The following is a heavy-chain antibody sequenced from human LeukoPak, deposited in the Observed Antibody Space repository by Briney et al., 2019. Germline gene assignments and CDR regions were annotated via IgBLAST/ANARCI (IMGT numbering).Heavy chain of an antibody. Sequence: SSETLSLTCTVSGGSISSGSYYWSWIRQPAGKGLEWIGRIYTSGSTNYNPSLKSRVTISVDTSKNQFSLKLSSVTAADTAVYYCARVSPITMVRGVITEPPDYWGQGTLVTVSS. CDR2: IYTSGST. CDR1: GGSISSGSYY. CDR3: ARVSPITMVRGVITEPPDY. D-gene: IGHD3-10*01. V-gene: IGHV4-61*02. J-gene: IGHJ4*02.